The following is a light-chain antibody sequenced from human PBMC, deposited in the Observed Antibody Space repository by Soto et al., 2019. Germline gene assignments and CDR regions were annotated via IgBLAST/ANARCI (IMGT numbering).Light chain of an antibody. CDR2: AAS. CDR3: QQSYSSPPT. Sequence: DIQMTQSPSSLSASVGDSVTITCRASQNIRTYLNWYQQKPGKAPNLLIYAASSLDPGVPSRFSGSGSGTDFTLTISSLQPEDFASYYCQQSYSSPPTFGQGTKVEIK. V-gene: IGKV1-39*01. J-gene: IGKJ1*01. CDR1: QNIRTY.